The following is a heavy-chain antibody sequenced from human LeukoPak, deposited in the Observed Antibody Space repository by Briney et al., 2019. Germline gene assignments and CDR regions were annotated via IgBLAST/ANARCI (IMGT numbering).Heavy chain of an antibody. CDR1: GGSISSYY. V-gene: IGHV4-59*08. J-gene: IGHJ4*02. CDR2: IYYSGST. CDR3: ARRDCSSTSCYVAY. Sequence: PSETLSLTCTVSGGSISSYYWSWIRQPPGKGLEWIGYIYYSGSTNYNPSLKSRVTISVDTSKNQFSLKLSSVTAADTAVYYCARRDCSSTSCYVAYWGQGTLVTVSS. D-gene: IGHD2-2*01.